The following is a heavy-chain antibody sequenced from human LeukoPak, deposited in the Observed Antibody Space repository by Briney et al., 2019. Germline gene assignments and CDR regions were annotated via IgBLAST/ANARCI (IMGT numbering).Heavy chain of an antibody. Sequence: GGSLRLSCAASGFTFSSYAMSWVRQAPGKGLEWVSAISGSGGSTYYADSVKGRFTISRDNSKNTLYLQMNSLRAEDTAVYYCAKVGPGIASPRGLYYFDHWGQGTLVTVSS. CDR1: GFTFSSYA. J-gene: IGHJ4*02. CDR2: ISGSGGST. D-gene: IGHD6-13*01. CDR3: AKVGPGIASPRGLYYFDH. V-gene: IGHV3-23*01.